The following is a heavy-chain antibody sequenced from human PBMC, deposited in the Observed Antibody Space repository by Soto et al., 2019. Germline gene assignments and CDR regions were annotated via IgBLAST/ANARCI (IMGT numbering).Heavy chain of an antibody. Sequence: QVQLVESGGGVVQPGRSLRLSCAASGFTFSSYGMHWVRQAPGKGLEWVAVVSYEGSVDYYAASVKGRFTISRDNSKNTLYLQMNSLRADDTAVYYCAKEDGLDGSSARYRYDSWGQGTLVTVSS. V-gene: IGHV3-30*18. J-gene: IGHJ5*02. D-gene: IGHD5-12*01. CDR1: GFTFSSYG. CDR3: AKEDGLDGSSARYRYDS. CDR2: VSYEGSVD.